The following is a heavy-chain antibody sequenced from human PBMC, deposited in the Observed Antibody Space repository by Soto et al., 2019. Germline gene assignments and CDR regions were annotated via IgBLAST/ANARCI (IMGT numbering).Heavy chain of an antibody. V-gene: IGHV4-39*01. D-gene: IGHD4-17*01. Sequence: QLQLQESGSGLVKPSETLSLTCTVSNGSISSRSSYWGWIRQTPGKVLEWIGSIYYIGNTYYYPTLKSRVTISIATSKTQFPLKLNSVTAADTAVYFCGGQDYGAKGYYFENWGQGTLVTVSS. CDR2: IYYIGNT. CDR3: GGQDYGAKGYYFEN. J-gene: IGHJ4*02. CDR1: NGSISSRSSY.